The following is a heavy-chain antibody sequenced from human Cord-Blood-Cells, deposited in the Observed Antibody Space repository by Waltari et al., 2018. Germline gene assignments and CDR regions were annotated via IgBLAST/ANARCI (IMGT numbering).Heavy chain of an antibody. D-gene: IGHD3-3*01. CDR2: IIPIFGTA. V-gene: IGHV1-69*01. CDR3: ARPYDFWSGSFDY. J-gene: IGHJ4*02. CDR1: GGTFCRHS. Sequence: QVQLVQSGAEVTKPGSSVKVSCTASGGTFCRHSFSWVREAPGQGLEWMGGIIPIFGTANYAQKFQGRVTITADESTSTAYMELSSLRSEDTAVYYCARPYDFWSGSFDYWGQGTLVTVSS.